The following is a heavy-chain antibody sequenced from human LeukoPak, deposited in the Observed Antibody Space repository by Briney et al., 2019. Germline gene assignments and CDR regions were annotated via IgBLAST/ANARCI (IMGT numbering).Heavy chain of an antibody. CDR1: GFTFSSYW. CDR2: IKRDGSEK. V-gene: IGHV3-7*01. D-gene: IGHD3-22*01. Sequence: PGGSLRLSCAASGFTFSSYWMSWVRQAPGKGLEWVANIKRDGSEKYYVDCVKGRFTISRDNAKNSLYLQMNSLRAEDTAVYYCARANNDYYDSSGYYDYYYYMDVWGKGTTVTISS. J-gene: IGHJ6*03. CDR3: ARANNDYYDSSGYYDYYYYMDV.